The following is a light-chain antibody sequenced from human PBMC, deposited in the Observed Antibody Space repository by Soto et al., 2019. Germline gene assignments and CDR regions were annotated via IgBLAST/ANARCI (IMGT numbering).Light chain of an antibody. CDR3: KQYTSYPWT. CDR1: QSISSW. V-gene: IGKV1-5*03. J-gene: IGKJ1*01. Sequence: DIQMTQSPSTLSASVGARVTITCRASQSISSWVAWYQQKPGKGPKLLIYKAYHLESGVQSRFSGSGSGTEFTLTIRSLQPDDFATYYCKQYTSYPWTFGQGTKVDIK. CDR2: KAY.